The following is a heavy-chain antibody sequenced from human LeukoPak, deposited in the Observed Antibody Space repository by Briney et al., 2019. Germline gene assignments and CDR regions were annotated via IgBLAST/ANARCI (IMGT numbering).Heavy chain of an antibody. CDR3: AGAPDDENWFDP. Sequence: PSETLSLTCTVSGGSISSGGYYWSWIWQPPGKGLEWIGYIYHSGSTYYNPSLKSRVTISVDRSKNQFSLKLSSVTAADTAVYYCAGAPDDENWFDPWGQGTLVTVSS. CDR2: IYHSGST. D-gene: IGHD1-14*01. CDR1: GGSISSGGYY. J-gene: IGHJ5*02. V-gene: IGHV4-30-2*01.